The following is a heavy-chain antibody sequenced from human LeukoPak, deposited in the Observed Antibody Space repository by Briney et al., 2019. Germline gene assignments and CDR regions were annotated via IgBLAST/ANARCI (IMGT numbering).Heavy chain of an antibody. D-gene: IGHD3-16*01. CDR2: IYSGGST. V-gene: IGHV3-66*02. CDR1: GFTFSSNY. CDR3: ARGPGGSSSADI. Sequence: GRSLRLSCAASGFTFSSNYMSWVRQAPGKGLEWVSVIYSGGSTYYADSVKGRFTISRDNSKNTLYLQMNSLRAEDTAVYYCARGPGGSSSADIWGQGTMVTVSS. J-gene: IGHJ3*02.